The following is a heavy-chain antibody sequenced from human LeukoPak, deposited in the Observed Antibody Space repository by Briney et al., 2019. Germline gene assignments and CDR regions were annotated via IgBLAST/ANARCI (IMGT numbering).Heavy chain of an antibody. CDR1: GFTFSNYW. CDR3: AKVQRGTAANFDY. D-gene: IGHD6-13*01. V-gene: IGHV3-7*01. Sequence: PGGSLRLSCAASGFTFSNYWMNWVRQAPGKGLEWVANIKQDGRQKYYVDSVKGRFTISRDNAKNSLYLQMNSLRDEDTAVYYCAKVQRGTAANFDYWGQGTLVTVSS. CDR2: IKQDGRQK. J-gene: IGHJ4*02.